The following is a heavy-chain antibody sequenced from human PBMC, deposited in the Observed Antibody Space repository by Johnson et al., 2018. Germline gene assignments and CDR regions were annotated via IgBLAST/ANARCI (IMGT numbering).Heavy chain of an antibody. Sequence: QLVQSGGGVVQPGRSLRLSCAASGFTFSSYGMHWVRQAPGKGLEWVAVISYDGSNKYYADSVKGRFTISRDNSKNTLYLQMNSLRPEDTAVYYCARGGLRWSSPGGLDIWGKGTMVTVSS. CDR3: ARGGLRWSSPGGLDI. CDR1: GFTFSSYG. CDR2: ISYDGSNK. D-gene: IGHD4-23*01. V-gene: IGHV3-30*03. J-gene: IGHJ3*02.